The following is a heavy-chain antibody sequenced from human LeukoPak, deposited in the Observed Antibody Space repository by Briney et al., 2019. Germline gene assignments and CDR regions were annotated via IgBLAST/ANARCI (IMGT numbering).Heavy chain of an antibody. J-gene: IGHJ4*02. CDR3: ARTLYSSSWYRPFDY. Sequence: SVKVSCKASGGTFSSYAISWVRQAPGQGLEWMGGIIPIFGTANYAQKFQGRVTITADESTSTAYMELSSLRSEDTAVYYCARTLYSSSWYRPFDYWGQGTLVTVSS. V-gene: IGHV1-69*13. D-gene: IGHD6-13*01. CDR1: GGTFSSYA. CDR2: IIPIFGTA.